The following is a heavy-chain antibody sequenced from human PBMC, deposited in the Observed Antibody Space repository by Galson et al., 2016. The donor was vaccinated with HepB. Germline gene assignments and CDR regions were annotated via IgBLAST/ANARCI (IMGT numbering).Heavy chain of an antibody. CDR2: IIPIFGTA. D-gene: IGHD2-21*02. CDR3: AGGPDCGGDCLP. Sequence: SVKVSCKASGGTFSSYAISWVRQAPGQGLEWMGGIIPIFGTANYAQKYQGRVTITADESTSTAYMELGSLRSEDAAVYSCAGGPDCGGDCLPWGQGTMVTVSS. V-gene: IGHV1-69*13. J-gene: IGHJ3*01. CDR1: GGTFSSYA.